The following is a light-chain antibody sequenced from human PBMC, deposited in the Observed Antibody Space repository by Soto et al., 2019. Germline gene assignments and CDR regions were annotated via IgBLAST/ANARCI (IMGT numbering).Light chain of an antibody. V-gene: IGLV1-51*01. CDR3: GTGDSSLSAHVV. Sequence: QSVLTQPPSVSAAPGQTVTISCSGRSPNMGRNSVSWDQQLPGTAPKLLIYDNNKRPSGIPDRFSGSKSGTSATLGITGLQNGDEADNYCGTGDSSLSAHVVFGGGTKLTVL. J-gene: IGLJ2*01. CDR1: SPNMGRNS. CDR2: DNN.